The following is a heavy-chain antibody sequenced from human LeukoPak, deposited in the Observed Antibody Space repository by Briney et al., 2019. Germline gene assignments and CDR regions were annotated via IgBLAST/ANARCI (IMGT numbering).Heavy chain of an antibody. CDR1: AFIFSSYA. CDR3: AREGYYGSGSPPSLYFDY. D-gene: IGHD3-10*01. J-gene: IGHJ4*02. Sequence: QPGRSLRLSCAASAFIFSSYAMNWVRQAPGKGLEWVAVTSSDLNVKLYADSVKGRFTISRDNSRSTLYLQMNSLRPEDTAIYYCAREGYYGSGSPPSLYFDYWGQGTLVTVSS. CDR2: TSSDLNVK. V-gene: IGHV3-30-3*01.